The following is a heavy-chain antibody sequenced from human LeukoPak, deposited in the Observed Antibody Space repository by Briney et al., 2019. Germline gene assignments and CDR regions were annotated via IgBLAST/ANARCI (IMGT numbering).Heavy chain of an antibody. CDR1: GYTFTSYD. V-gene: IGHV1-8*01. J-gene: IGHJ6*02. CDR3: ARAAAGSYYYYYYGMDV. Sequence: GASVKVSCKASGYTFTSYDINWVRQATGQGLEWMGWMNPNSGNTGYEQKFQGRVAMTRNTSISTAYMELSSLRSEDTAVYYCARAAAGSYYYYYYGMDVWGQGTTVTVSS. CDR2: MNPNSGNT. D-gene: IGHD6-13*01.